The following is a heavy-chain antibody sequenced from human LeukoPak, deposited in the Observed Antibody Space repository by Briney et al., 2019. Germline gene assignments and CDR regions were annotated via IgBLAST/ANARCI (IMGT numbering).Heavy chain of an antibody. CDR2: ISSSGSTT. J-gene: IGHJ4*02. Sequence: GGSLRLSCAASGFTFSSYAMSWVRQVPGKGLEWLSAISSSGSTTYYADSVKGRFTISRDNSKNTLYLQMNSLRAEDTAVYYCAEKKNFYFDYWGEGTLVTVSS. V-gene: IGHV3-23*01. D-gene: IGHD1-7*01. CDR3: AEKKNFYFDY. CDR1: GFTFSSYA.